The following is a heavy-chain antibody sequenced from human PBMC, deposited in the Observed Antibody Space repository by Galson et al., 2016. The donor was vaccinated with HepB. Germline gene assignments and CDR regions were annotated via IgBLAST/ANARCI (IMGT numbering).Heavy chain of an antibody. CDR1: GYIFSAYW. Sequence: QSGAEVKKAGESLKISCQGSGYIFSAYWIGWVRQMPGKGLEWVGIIYPHDSDTRYSPSFQDQVTISVDTPINTAYLQWSSLEASDSGTYYCARRLVTHYYFDFWGQGTLVTVSS. CDR3: ARRLVTHYYFDF. V-gene: IGHV5-51*01. CDR2: IYPHDSDT. J-gene: IGHJ4*02.